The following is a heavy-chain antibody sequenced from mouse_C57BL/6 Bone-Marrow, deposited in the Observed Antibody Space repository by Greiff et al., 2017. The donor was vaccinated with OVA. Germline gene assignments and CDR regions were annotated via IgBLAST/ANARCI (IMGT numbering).Heavy chain of an antibody. D-gene: IGHD2-1*01. CDR1: GYTFTDYN. J-gene: IGHJ4*01. CDR3: ARLNYGNYAMDY. CDR2: INPNNGGT. V-gene: IGHV1-18*01. Sequence: EVQLQQSGPELVKPGASVKIPCKASGYTFTDYNMDWVKQSHGKSLEWIGDINPNNGGTIYNQKFKGKATLTVDKSSSTAYMELRSLTSEDTAVYYCARLNYGNYAMDYWGQGTSVTVSS.